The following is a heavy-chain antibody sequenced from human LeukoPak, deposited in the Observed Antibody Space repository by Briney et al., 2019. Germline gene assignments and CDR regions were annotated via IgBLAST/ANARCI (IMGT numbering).Heavy chain of an antibody. D-gene: IGHD5-12*01. Sequence: ASVKVSCKASGGTFSSYAISWVRQALGQGLEWMGRIIPILGIANYAQKFQGRVTITADKSTSTAYMELSSLRSEDTAVYYCARWSGYDLGIDYWGQGTLVTVSS. V-gene: IGHV1-69*04. CDR2: IIPILGIA. J-gene: IGHJ4*02. CDR3: ARWSGYDLGIDY. CDR1: GGTFSSYA.